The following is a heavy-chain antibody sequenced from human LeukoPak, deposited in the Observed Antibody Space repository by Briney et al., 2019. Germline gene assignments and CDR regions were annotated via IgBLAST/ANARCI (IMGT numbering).Heavy chain of an antibody. CDR2: ISSDGRNK. V-gene: IGHV3-30*04. CDR1: GFTFSSYA. Sequence: GGSLRLSCVASGFTFSSYAMHWVRQAPGKGLEWVAVISSDGRNKYYADSVKGRFTISRDNSKNTVYLQMNNLRAEDTAVYYCVSFYETYWGRGTLVTVSS. J-gene: IGHJ4*02. D-gene: IGHD2/OR15-2a*01. CDR3: VSFYETY.